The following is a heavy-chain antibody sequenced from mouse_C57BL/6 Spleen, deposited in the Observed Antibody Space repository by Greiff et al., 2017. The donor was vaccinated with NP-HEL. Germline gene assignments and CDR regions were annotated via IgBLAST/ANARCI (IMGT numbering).Heavy chain of an antibody. CDR3: ARTRIYDGYYGAMDD. V-gene: IGHV2-2*01. J-gene: IGHJ4*01. Sequence: VQLVESGPGLVQPSQSLSITCTVSGFSLTSYGVHWVRQSPGKGLEWLGVIWSGGSTDYNAAFISRLSISKDNSKSQVFFKMNSLQADDTAIYYCARTRIYDGYYGAMDDWGQGTSVTVSS. D-gene: IGHD2-3*01. CDR2: IWSGGST. CDR1: GFSLTSYG.